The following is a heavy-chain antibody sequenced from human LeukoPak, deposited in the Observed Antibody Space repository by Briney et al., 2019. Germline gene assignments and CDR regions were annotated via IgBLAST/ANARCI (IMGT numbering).Heavy chain of an antibody. CDR3: ARFSSGWPKDY. V-gene: IGHV3-7*05. D-gene: IGHD6-19*01. CDR2: IKQDGSEK. J-gene: IGHJ4*02. CDR1: GFTFSSYW. Sequence: GGSLRLSCAASGFTFSSYWMSWVRQAPGKGPEWVANIKQDGSEKYYVDSVKGRFTISRDNAKNSLYLQMNSLRAEDTAVYYCARFSSGWPKDYWGQGTLVTVSS.